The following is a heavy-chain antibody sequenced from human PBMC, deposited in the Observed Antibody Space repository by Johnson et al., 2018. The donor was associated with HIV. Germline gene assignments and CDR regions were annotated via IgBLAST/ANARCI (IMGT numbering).Heavy chain of an antibody. D-gene: IGHD3-22*01. J-gene: IGHJ3*02. CDR1: GFSFSSYW. CDR2: IKQDGSEK. V-gene: IGHV3-7*01. Sequence: VRLVESGGGLVQPGGSLRLSCAASGFSFSSYWMSWVRQAPGKGLEWVANIKQDGSEKYYVDSVKGRFTISRDNAKNSLYLQMNSLRAEDTAVYYCARYYYDSSDEAFDIWGQGTMVTVSS. CDR3: ARYYYDSSDEAFDI.